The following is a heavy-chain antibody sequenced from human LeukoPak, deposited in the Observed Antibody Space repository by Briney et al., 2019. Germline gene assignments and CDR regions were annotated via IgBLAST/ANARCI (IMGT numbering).Heavy chain of an antibody. CDR3: ARDRWGYSYGGD. D-gene: IGHD5-18*01. V-gene: IGHV3-7*01. Sequence: GGSLRLSCAASGFTFSSYWMSWVRQAPGKGLEWVANIKQDGSEKYYVDSVKGRFTISRDNATNSLYMQMNSLRAEDTAVYFCARDRWGYSYGGDWGQGTLVTVSS. CDR2: IKQDGSEK. J-gene: IGHJ4*02. CDR1: GFTFSSYW.